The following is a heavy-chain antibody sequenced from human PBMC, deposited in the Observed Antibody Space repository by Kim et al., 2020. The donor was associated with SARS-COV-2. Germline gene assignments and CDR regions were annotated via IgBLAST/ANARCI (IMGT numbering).Heavy chain of an antibody. Sequence: ASVKVSCKASGYTFTSYGISWVRQALGQGLEWMGWISAYNGNTNYAQKLQGRVTMTTDTSTSTAYMALRSLRSDDTAVYSCARDLPYCSGGSCYEVAYWGQGTLVTVSS. V-gene: IGHV1-18*01. CDR1: GYTFTSYG. J-gene: IGHJ4*02. CDR3: ARDLPYCSGGSCYEVAY. D-gene: IGHD2-15*01. CDR2: ISAYNGNT.